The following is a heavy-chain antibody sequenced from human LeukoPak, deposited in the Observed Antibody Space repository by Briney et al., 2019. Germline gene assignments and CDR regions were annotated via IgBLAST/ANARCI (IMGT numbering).Heavy chain of an antibody. J-gene: IGHJ3*02. CDR1: GFIFTNYG. Sequence: GGSLRLSCAASGFIFTNYGMHWVLQAPGKGLEWVAIISFDGRIEYYVDSVKGRFTISRDKSKNTLYLQMNSLRPEDTAVYYCAKERASMGADAFDTWGQGTMVTVSS. CDR2: ISFDGRIE. CDR3: AKERASMGADAFDT. D-gene: IGHD1-26*01. V-gene: IGHV3-30*18.